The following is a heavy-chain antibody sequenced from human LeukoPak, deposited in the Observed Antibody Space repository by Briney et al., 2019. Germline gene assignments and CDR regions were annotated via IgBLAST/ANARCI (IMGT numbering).Heavy chain of an antibody. CDR3: ARGHNWFDP. J-gene: IGHJ5*02. CDR2: MSPASGNT. Sequence: GASVKISCKASGYSFTSYDLNWVRRATGQGLEWMGWMSPASGNTGYAQEFQGRVTITRDTSASTAYMELSSLRSEDTAVYYCARGHNWFDPWGQGTLVTVSS. V-gene: IGHV1-8*01. CDR1: GYSFTSYD.